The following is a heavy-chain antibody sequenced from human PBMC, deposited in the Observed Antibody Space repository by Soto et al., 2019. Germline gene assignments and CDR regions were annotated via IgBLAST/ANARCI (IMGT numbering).Heavy chain of an antibody. J-gene: IGHJ4*02. D-gene: IGHD1-1*01. CDR3: ARLEHNFGPHDY. Sequence: QVQLAQSGAEVKKPGASVTVSCKASGYTFSSYGISWVRQAPGQGLEWVGWISVHNGYTKYATELQGRVTMTTDTSTSTAYMELRSMRSDDSAVYYCARLEHNFGPHDYWGQGTLVTVTS. CDR2: ISVHNGYT. CDR1: GYTFSSYG. V-gene: IGHV1-18*01.